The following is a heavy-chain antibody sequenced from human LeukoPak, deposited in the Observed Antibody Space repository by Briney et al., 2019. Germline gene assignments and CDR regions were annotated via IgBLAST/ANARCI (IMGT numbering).Heavy chain of an antibody. CDR3: AKGGSSSGYDMLDY. Sequence: GGSLRLSCAASGFTFSSYAMSWVRQAPGKGLEWVTLISGSGGITYYAGSVKGRFTISRDDSKNTLFLQMNSLRAEDTAVYYCAKGGSSSGYDMLDYWGQGTLVIVSS. D-gene: IGHD5-12*01. J-gene: IGHJ4*02. CDR2: ISGSGGIT. V-gene: IGHV3-23*01. CDR1: GFTFSSYA.